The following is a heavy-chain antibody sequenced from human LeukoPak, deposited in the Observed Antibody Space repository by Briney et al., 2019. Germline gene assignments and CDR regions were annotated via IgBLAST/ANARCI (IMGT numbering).Heavy chain of an antibody. V-gene: IGHV3-30*03. CDR3: ATQDGYDKSGHYGY. Sequence: GGSVRLFCAASGFSLCHFGMQWVRPAPGKGRVGVAVISYDGSNKYFADSVKGRFTISRDNSKNTLYLQMNSLRAEDTAVYYCATQDGYDKSGHYGYWGQGTLVTVSS. CDR1: GFSLCHFG. J-gene: IGHJ4*02. D-gene: IGHD3-22*01. CDR2: ISYDGSNK.